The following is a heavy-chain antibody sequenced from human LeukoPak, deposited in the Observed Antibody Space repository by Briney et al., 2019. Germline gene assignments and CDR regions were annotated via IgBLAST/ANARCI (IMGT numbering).Heavy chain of an antibody. CDR2: INPNSGGT. D-gene: IGHD3-22*01. CDR1: GYTFTGYY. J-gene: IGHJ3*02. Sequence: ASVKVSCKASGYTFTGYYMHWVRQAPGQGLEWMGWINPNSGGTNYAQKFQGRVTMTRDTSISTAYMELSRLRSDDTAVYYCARDESRGYYDSSGYDAFDIWGQGTMVTVSS. V-gene: IGHV1-2*02. CDR3: ARDESRGYYDSSGYDAFDI.